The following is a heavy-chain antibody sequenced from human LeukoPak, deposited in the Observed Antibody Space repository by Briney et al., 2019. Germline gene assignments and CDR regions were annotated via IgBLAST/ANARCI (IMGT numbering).Heavy chain of an antibody. CDR3: AKDRRAGSYDY. CDR2: ISGSGGNT. Sequence: GGSLRLSCAASGFTFTTYAMSWVRQAPGKGLEWVSAISGSGGNTYYADSVKGRFTISRDNSKNTLYLRMNSLRAEDTAVYYCAKDRRAGSYDYWGQGTLVTVSS. J-gene: IGHJ4*02. D-gene: IGHD3-10*01. V-gene: IGHV3-23*01. CDR1: GFTFTTYA.